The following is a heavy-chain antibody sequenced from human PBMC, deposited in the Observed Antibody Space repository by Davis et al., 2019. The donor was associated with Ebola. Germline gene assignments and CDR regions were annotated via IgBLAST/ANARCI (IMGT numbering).Heavy chain of an antibody. CDR1: GFTFSSYS. CDR3: AKGGYCSGGSCYPGWYFDL. D-gene: IGHD2-15*01. V-gene: IGHV3-21*01. J-gene: IGHJ2*01. CDR2: ISSSSSYI. Sequence: GGSLRLSCAASGFTFSSYSMNWVRQAPGKGLEWVSSISSSSSYIYYADSVKGRFTISRDNSKNTLYLQMNSLRAEDTAVYYCAKGGYCSGGSCYPGWYFDLWGRGTLVTVSS.